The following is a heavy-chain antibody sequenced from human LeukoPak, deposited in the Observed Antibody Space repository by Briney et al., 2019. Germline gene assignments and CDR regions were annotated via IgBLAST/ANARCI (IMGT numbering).Heavy chain of an antibody. V-gene: IGHV3-9*01. CDR2: ISWNSGSI. J-gene: IGHJ4*02. CDR1: GFTFDDYA. D-gene: IGHD6-6*01. Sequence: GGSLRLSCAASGFTFDDYAMHWVRQAPGKGLEWVSGISWNSGSIGYADSVKGRFTISRDNVKNSLYLQMNSLRAEDTAIYYCAKDRHPYSTSSDYWGQGTLVTVSS. CDR3: AKDRHPYSTSSDY.